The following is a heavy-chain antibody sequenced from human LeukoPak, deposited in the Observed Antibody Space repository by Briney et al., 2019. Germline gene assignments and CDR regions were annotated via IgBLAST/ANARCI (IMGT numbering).Heavy chain of an antibody. J-gene: IGHJ4*02. Sequence: PGGSLRLSCAASGFTFSDHYMSWIRQAPGKGLEWVSYISNTRSNTNSADSVKGRFTISRDNSKNTLYLQMNSLRTEDTAVYYCASPTSSPRYRFGTGDVDHWGQGTLVTVSS. CDR1: GFTFSDHY. CDR3: ASPTSSPRYRFGTGDVDH. CDR2: ISNTRSNT. D-gene: IGHD3-10*01. V-gene: IGHV3-11*06.